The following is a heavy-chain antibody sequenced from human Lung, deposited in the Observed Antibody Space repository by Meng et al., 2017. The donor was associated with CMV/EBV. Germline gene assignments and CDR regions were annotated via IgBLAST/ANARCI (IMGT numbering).Heavy chain of an antibody. CDR3: AKMYCGTTSCYIFEF. Sequence: GEXXKISCAASGFTFSDFAMSWVRQAPGKGLEWVSVIYSGGRSTSYADSVKGRFTISRDNSKNTLYLQTNRLRADDTAVYYCAKMYCGTTSCYIFEFWGLGTLVTVSS. CDR2: IYSGGRST. V-gene: IGHV3-23*03. D-gene: IGHD2-2*02. J-gene: IGHJ4*02. CDR1: GFTFSDFA.